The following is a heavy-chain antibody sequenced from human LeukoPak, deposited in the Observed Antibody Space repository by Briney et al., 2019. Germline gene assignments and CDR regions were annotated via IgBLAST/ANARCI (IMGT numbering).Heavy chain of an antibody. CDR3: AREGDGSSVGWFDP. V-gene: IGHV3-23*01. D-gene: IGHD6-13*01. Sequence: GGSLRLSCAASGFTFSSYAMSWVRQAPGKGLEWVSAISDSGSSTYYADSVKGRFTISRDNSKNTLHLQMNSLRAEDTAVYYCAREGDGSSVGWFDPWGQGTLVTVSS. CDR1: GFTFSSYA. J-gene: IGHJ5*02. CDR2: ISDSGSST.